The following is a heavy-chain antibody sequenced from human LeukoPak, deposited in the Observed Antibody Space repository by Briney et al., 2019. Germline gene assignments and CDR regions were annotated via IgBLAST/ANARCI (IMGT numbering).Heavy chain of an antibody. V-gene: IGHV3-74*01. CDR3: ARGLSGYSSSLGY. D-gene: IGHD6-19*01. J-gene: IGHJ4*02. Sequence: GGSLRLSCAVSGFTFNNYWMHWVRQAPGKGLVWVSRINNDGSSTSYADSVKGRFTISRDNAKNTLYLQMNSLRAEDTAVYYCARGLSGYSSSLGYWGQGTLVTVSS. CDR1: GFTFNNYW. CDR2: INNDGSST.